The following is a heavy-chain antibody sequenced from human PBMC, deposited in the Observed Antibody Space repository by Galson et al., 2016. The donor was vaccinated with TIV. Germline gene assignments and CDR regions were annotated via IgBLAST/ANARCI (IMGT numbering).Heavy chain of an antibody. J-gene: IGHJ4*02. CDR2: INHKGST. CDR1: GFAFKYYK. CDR3: ACYPNLFGSGNYYKDFDF. D-gene: IGHD3-10*01. Sequence: LRLSCAASGFAFKYYKLNWVRQPPGKGLEWIGEINHKGSTNYNPSLKNRVSMSVDRSKRQFSLRLSSVTAADTAVYYCACYPNLFGSGNYYKDFDFWGQGILVTVSS. V-gene: IGHV4-34*01.